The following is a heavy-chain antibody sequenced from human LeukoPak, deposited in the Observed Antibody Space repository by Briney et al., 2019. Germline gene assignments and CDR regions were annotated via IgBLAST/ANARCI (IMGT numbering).Heavy chain of an antibody. CDR3: ARDPRYNSGWNDAFDI. J-gene: IGHJ3*02. CDR2: IYHFGST. Sequence: SETLSLTCAVSGVSITSSNWWCWVRQPPGRGLEWIGEIYHFGSTNYNPSLKSRVAISLDKSKNQFFLKLTSVTAADTAVYYCARDPRYNSGWNDAFDIWGQGTMVTVSS. D-gene: IGHD6-19*01. V-gene: IGHV4-4*02. CDR1: GVSITSSNW.